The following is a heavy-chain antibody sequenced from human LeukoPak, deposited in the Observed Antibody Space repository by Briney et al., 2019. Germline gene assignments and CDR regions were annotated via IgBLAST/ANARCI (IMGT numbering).Heavy chain of an antibody. Sequence: GGSLRLSCAASGFTFSSYGMHWVRQAPGKGLEWVAVISYDGSNKYYADSVKGRFTISRDNSKNTLYLQMNSLRAEDTAVYYCAKDPENGDYHYWGQGTLVTVSS. CDR2: ISYDGSNK. V-gene: IGHV3-30*18. D-gene: IGHD4-17*01. CDR1: GFTFSSYG. CDR3: AKDPENGDYHY. J-gene: IGHJ4*02.